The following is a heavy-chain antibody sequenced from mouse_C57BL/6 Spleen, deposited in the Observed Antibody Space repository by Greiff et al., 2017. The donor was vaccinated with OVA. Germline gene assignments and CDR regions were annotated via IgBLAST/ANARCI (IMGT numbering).Heavy chain of an antibody. D-gene: IGHD1-1*01. CDR2: IRSKSSNYAT. CDR3: VRAHYYGSSYGYAMDY. Sequence: DAGGGLVQPKGSLKLSCAASGFTFNTYAMHWVRQAPGKGLEWVARIRSKSSNYATYYADSVKDRFTISRDDSQSMLYLQMNNLKTEDTAMYYCVRAHYYGSSYGYAMDYWGQGTSVTVSS. CDR1: GFTFNTYA. V-gene: IGHV10-3*01. J-gene: IGHJ4*01.